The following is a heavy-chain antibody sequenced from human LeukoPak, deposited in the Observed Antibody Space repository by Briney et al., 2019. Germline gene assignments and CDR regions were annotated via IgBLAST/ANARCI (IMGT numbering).Heavy chain of an antibody. CDR3: ARDGAKVGATRLDY. D-gene: IGHD1-26*01. Sequence: PGGSLRLSCAASGFTFSSYNMNWVRQAPGKGLVWVSRINSDGSSTSYADSVKGRFTISRDNAKNTLYLQVNSLRAEDTAVYYCARDGAKVGATRLDYWGQGTLVTVSS. J-gene: IGHJ4*02. CDR1: GFTFSSYN. CDR2: INSDGSST. V-gene: IGHV3-74*01.